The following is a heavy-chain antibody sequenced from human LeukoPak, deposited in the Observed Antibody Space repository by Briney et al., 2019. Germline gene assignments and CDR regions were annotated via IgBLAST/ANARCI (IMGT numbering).Heavy chain of an antibody. CDR2: ISYDGSNK. J-gene: IGHJ4*02. CDR3: ARDYDSSGYYDY. V-gene: IGHV3-30-3*01. D-gene: IGHD3-22*01. CDR1: GFTFSSYA. Sequence: GGSLRLSCAAAGFTFSSYAMHWVRQAPGKGLEWVAVISYDGSNKYYADSVKGRFTISRDNSKNTLYLQMNSLRAEDTAVYYCARDYDSSGYYDYWGQGTLVTVSS.